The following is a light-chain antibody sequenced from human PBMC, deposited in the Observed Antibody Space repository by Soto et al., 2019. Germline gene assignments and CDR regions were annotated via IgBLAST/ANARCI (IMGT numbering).Light chain of an antibody. Sequence: DIQMTQSPSTLSASVGDRVTITCRASQSIGSWLAWYQQKPGKAPKLLIYKASSLESGVPSRFSGSGSGTKFSLTISSLQPDDFSSYYCQQYGSYSPWTFGQGTKVEIK. V-gene: IGKV1-5*03. J-gene: IGKJ1*01. CDR3: QQYGSYSPWT. CDR1: QSIGSW. CDR2: KAS.